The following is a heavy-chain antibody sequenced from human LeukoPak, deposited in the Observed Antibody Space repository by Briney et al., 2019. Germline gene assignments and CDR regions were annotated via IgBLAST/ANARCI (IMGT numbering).Heavy chain of an antibody. CDR1: GFSFDEYA. J-gene: IGHJ4*02. Sequence: GGSLRLSCRPSGFSFDEYAMGWVRQAPGKGLEWVGFIRTTAYGATTEYAASVKGRYTMSRDDSKSIAYLQMNYLKTEDTAVYYCTTDRWYFDRYWGQGTLVTVSS. CDR3: TTDRWYFDRY. CDR2: IRTTAYGATT. V-gene: IGHV3-49*04. D-gene: IGHD3-9*01.